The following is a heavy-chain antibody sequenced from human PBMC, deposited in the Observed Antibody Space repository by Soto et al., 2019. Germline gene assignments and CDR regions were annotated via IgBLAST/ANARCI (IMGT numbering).Heavy chain of an antibody. Sequence: EVQLVESGGGLVQPGRSLRLSCAASGFTFDDYAMHWVRQAPGKGLEWVSGISWNSGSIGYADSVKGRFTISRDNAKNSRYLQMNSLRAEDTALYYCATKRALYSSSSAFDIWGQGTMVTVSS. CDR1: GFTFDDYA. J-gene: IGHJ3*02. V-gene: IGHV3-9*01. CDR2: ISWNSGSI. D-gene: IGHD6-6*01. CDR3: ATKRALYSSSSAFDI.